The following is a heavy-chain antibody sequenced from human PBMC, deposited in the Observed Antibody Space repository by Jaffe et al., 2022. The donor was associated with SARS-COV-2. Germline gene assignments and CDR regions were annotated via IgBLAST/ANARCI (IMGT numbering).Heavy chain of an antibody. CDR1: GFSVSSDY. Sequence: EVLLVETGGGLIQPGGSLRLSCAASGFSVSSDYMSWVRQTPGKGLEWVSLIYSGGGTYYADSVKGRFTISRDNSKNTLYLQMNSLRAEDTAVYYCAGRSGYYDRSFDYWGQGTLVTVSS. D-gene: IGHD5-12*01. V-gene: IGHV3-53*02. CDR2: IYSGGGT. J-gene: IGHJ4*02. CDR3: AGRSGYYDRSFDY.